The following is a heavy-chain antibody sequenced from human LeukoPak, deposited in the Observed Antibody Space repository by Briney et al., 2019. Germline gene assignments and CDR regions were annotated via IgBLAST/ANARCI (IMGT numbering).Heavy chain of an antibody. V-gene: IGHV1-2*02. D-gene: IGHD4-4*01. CDR3: ARVLAVETTFDY. Sequence: GASVKVSCKSSGYSFTDNYILWVRQAPGQGREWMGCINPKSGGTKFSQNFQGRVNMTRDTTIRTAYMELRSLKSDDTAVYYCARVLAVETTFDYWGQGTLVSVSS. CDR1: GYSFTDNY. CDR2: INPKSGGT. J-gene: IGHJ4*02.